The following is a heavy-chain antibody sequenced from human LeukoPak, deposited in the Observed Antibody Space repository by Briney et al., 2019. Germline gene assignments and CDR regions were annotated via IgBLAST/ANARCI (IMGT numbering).Heavy chain of an antibody. V-gene: IGHV1-2*02. CDR1: GYTFTDYY. D-gene: IGHD5-12*01. J-gene: IGHJ4*02. CDR3: ARVPPYSGYDRLIDY. Sequence: GASVKVSCKASGYTFTDYYMHWVRQAPGQGLEWMGWINPNSGGTYYAQKFQGRVTMTRDTSNSTAYMELSTMRSDDTAVYYCARVPPYSGYDRLIDYWGQGTLVTVSS. CDR2: INPNSGGT.